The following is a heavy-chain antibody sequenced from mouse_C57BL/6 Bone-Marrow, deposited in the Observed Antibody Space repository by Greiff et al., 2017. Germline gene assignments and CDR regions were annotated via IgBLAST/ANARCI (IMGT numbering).Heavy chain of an antibody. J-gene: IGHJ2*01. CDR1: GYTFNSYW. D-gene: IGHD1-1*01. CDR3: RTDYGSSYNY. CDR2: IHPNSGST. Sequence: LQQPGAELVKPGASVQLSCKASGYTFNSYWKHWVTQRPGQGLEWSGMIHPNSGSTNYNEKLKSKATLTVDKSSSTAYMQLSSLTSEDSAVYYFRTDYGSSYNYWGQGTTLTVSS. V-gene: IGHV1-64*01.